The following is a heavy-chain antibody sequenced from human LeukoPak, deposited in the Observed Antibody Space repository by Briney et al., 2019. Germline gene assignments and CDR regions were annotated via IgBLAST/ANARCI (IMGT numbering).Heavy chain of an antibody. V-gene: IGHV3-30-3*01. CDR3: AKQSAGTHGYFDY. J-gene: IGHJ4*02. CDR2: ISYDGSNK. CDR1: GFTFSSYA. D-gene: IGHD3-3*01. Sequence: GGSLRLSCAASGFTFSSYAMHWVRQAPGKGLEWVAVISYDGSNKYYADSVKGRFTISRDNAKNSLYLQMNSLRTEDTALYYCAKQSAGTHGYFDYWGQGTLVTVSS.